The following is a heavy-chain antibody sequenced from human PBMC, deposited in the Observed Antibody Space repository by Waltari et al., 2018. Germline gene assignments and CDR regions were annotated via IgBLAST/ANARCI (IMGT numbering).Heavy chain of an antibody. CDR1: GGSSSGFD. D-gene: IGHD2-21*02. Sequence: QVQMQESGPSLLKPSETLSLLGTVSGGSSSGFDWSGVRQPPGKGLDWFGYIFYTGRTNFNPSLKRRVTMSVDTSKSQCSLKLSSVTAADTAFYYCPRGGCGDWEWFDPWVQRTLVTFSS. V-gene: IGHV4-59*01. CDR3: PRGGCGDWEWFDP. J-gene: IGHJ5*02. CDR2: IFYTGRT.